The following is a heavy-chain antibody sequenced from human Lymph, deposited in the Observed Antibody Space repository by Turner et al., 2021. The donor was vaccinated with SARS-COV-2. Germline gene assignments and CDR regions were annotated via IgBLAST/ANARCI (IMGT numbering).Heavy chain of an antibody. Sequence: QVHLVQSGAEVKKPGASVKVSCKASGYTLTGYYMHWVRQAPGQGLEWMGWINPNSGGTNYAQKFQGRVTMTRDTSISTAYMELSRLRSDDTAVYYCARDVERYNDFWSGYSGGYGLDVWGQGTTVTVSS. V-gene: IGHV1-2*02. CDR2: INPNSGGT. CDR3: ARDVERYNDFWSGYSGGYGLDV. D-gene: IGHD3-3*01. J-gene: IGHJ6*02. CDR1: GYTLTGYY.